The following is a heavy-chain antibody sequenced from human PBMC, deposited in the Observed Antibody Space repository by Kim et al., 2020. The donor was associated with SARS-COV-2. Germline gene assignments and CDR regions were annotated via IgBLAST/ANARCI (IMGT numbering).Heavy chain of an antibody. CDR2: GSHK. CDR3: TTGGRGDS. V-gene: IGHV3-7*01. J-gene: IGHJ4*02. D-gene: IGHD1-26*01. Sequence: GSHKYYVDSVKCRFTISRDNNNNILYLQMNSLRVEDTALYYCTTGGRGDSWGQGTLVTVSS.